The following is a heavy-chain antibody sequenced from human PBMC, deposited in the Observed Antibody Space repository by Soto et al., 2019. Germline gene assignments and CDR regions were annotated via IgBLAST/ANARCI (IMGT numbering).Heavy chain of an antibody. Sequence: RASVKVSCKASGYTFTSYGISWVRQAPGQGREWMGWISAYNGNTNYAQKLQGRVTMTTDTSTSTAYMELRSLRSDDTAVYYCARAALMITTLDVWGQGTTVTVSS. CDR1: GYTFTSYG. V-gene: IGHV1-18*01. CDR2: ISAYNGNT. D-gene: IGHD3-16*01. J-gene: IGHJ6*02. CDR3: ARAALMITTLDV.